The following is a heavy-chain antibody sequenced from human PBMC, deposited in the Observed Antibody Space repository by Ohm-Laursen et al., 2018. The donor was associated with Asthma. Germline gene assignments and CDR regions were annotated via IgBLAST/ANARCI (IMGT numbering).Heavy chain of an antibody. CDR1: GFTFRSYA. Sequence: RSLRLSCAATGFTFRSYAMHWVRQAPGKGLEWVAVGGSYYDGGLKYYADSVNGRFTVSRDDSKNTLYLQMNSLRPDDTAVYYCASSQLENSYWGQGTLVTVSS. CDR3: ASSQLENSY. V-gene: IGHV3-30-3*01. CDR2: GGSYYDGGLK. D-gene: IGHD1-1*01. J-gene: IGHJ4*02.